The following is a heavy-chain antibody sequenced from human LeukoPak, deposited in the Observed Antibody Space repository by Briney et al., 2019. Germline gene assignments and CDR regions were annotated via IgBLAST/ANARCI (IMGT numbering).Heavy chain of an antibody. CDR1: GGSISSCY. CDR2: IYYSGST. CDR3: ARGGPQYYFDY. J-gene: IGHJ4*02. V-gene: IGHV4-59*01. D-gene: IGHD5-24*01. Sequence: SETLSLTCTVSGGSISSCYWSWIRQPPGKGLEWIGYIYYSGSTNYNPSLRSRVTISVDASKNQFSLKLSFVTAADTAVYYCARGGPQYYFDYWGQGTLVTVSS.